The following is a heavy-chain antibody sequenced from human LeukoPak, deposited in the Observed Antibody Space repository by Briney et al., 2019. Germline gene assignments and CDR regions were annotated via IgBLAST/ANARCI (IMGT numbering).Heavy chain of an antibody. V-gene: IGHV4-31*03. Sequence: PSETLSLTCTVSGGSISSGGYYRSWIRQHPGEGLEWIGYIYYSGSTYYNPSLKGRVTMSVDTSKNQFSLKLSSVTAADTAVYYCARGTYYFDTSGFTVYYMDVWGKGTTVTVSS. CDR1: GGSISSGGYY. CDR2: IYYSGST. J-gene: IGHJ6*03. CDR3: ARGTYYFDTSGFTVYYMDV. D-gene: IGHD3-22*01.